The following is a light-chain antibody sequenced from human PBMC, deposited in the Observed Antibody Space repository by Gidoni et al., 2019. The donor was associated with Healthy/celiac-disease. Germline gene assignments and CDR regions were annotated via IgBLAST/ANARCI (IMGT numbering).Light chain of an antibody. Sequence: DIQMTQSPSSLSASVGDRVTITCRASQSISSYLNWYQQKPGKAPKLLIYAASSLQSGVPSRCSGSGSGTDFTLTISSLQPEDFATYYCQQSYSTPGKTFGQXTKLEIK. V-gene: IGKV1-39*01. CDR1: QSISSY. CDR3: QQSYSTPGKT. CDR2: AAS. J-gene: IGKJ2*01.